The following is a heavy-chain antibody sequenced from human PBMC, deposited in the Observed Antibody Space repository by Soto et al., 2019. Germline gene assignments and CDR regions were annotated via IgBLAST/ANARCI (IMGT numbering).Heavy chain of an antibody. Sequence: QLVQSGAEVKKPGSSVKVSCKAFGYTFISYGIGWVRQAPGQGLEWMGWIATHNDTTNYAQQFQGRVTFTTDTSTSTAYMELRSLTADDTAIYYCARVYSSGWKGLGYWGQGTLVTVSS. CDR3: ARVYSSGWKGLGY. V-gene: IGHV1-18*01. J-gene: IGHJ4*02. CDR1: GYTFISYG. D-gene: IGHD6-19*01. CDR2: IATHNDTT.